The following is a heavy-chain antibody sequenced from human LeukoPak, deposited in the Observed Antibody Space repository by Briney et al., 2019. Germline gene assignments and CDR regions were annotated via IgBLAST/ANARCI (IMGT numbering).Heavy chain of an antibody. CDR2: IYTSGST. V-gene: IGHV4-4*07. J-gene: IGHJ3*02. CDR3: ARGGLWSGAFDI. D-gene: IGHD3-16*01. Sequence: SETLSLTCTVSGDSFSYFYWSWIRQPPGKGLEWIGRIYTSGSTNYNPSLKSRVTISVDTSKNQFSLKLSSVAAADTAVYYCARGGLWSGAFDIWGQGTMVTVSS. CDR1: GDSFSYFY.